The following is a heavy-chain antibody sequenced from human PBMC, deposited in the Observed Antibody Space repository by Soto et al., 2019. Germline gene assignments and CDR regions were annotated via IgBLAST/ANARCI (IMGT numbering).Heavy chain of an antibody. D-gene: IGHD3-22*01. CDR3: ARSRGLLALDY. Sequence: GESLKISCKGSGYSFTSYWIGWVRQMPGKGLEWMGIFYADDSDTRYSPSFQGQVTISADKSISTAYLQWSSLKASDTAMYFCARSRGLLALDYWGQGTLVTVSS. CDR1: GYSFTSYW. V-gene: IGHV5-51*01. J-gene: IGHJ4*02. CDR2: FYADDSDT.